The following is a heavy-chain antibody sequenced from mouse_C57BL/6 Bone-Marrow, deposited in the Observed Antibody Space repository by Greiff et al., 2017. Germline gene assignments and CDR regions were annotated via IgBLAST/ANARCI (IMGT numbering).Heavy chain of an antibody. CDR1: GFNIKDYY. CDR2: IDPEDGET. Sequence: EVQLQHSGAELVKPGASVKLSCTASGFNIKDYYMHWVKQRTEQGLEWIGRIDPEDGETKYAPKFQGKATITADTSSNTAYLQLSSLTSEDTAVYYCAVITTVVALYWYFDVWGTGTTVTVSS. V-gene: IGHV14-2*01. J-gene: IGHJ1*03. CDR3: AVITTVVALYWYFDV. D-gene: IGHD1-1*01.